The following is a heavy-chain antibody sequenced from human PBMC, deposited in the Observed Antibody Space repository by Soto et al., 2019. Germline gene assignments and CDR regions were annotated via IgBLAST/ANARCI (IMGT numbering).Heavy chain of an antibody. V-gene: IGHV1-46*01. CDR2: INPSGGST. Sequence: QVQLVQSGAEVKKPGASVKVSCKASGYTFTSYYMHWVRQAPGQGLEWMGIINPSGGSTSYAQKFQGRVTMTRDTSISTAYMELSRLRSDDTAVYYCAAEYSYGHVGYWGQGTLVTVSS. CDR3: AAEYSYGHVGY. J-gene: IGHJ4*02. CDR1: GYTFTSYY. D-gene: IGHD5-18*01.